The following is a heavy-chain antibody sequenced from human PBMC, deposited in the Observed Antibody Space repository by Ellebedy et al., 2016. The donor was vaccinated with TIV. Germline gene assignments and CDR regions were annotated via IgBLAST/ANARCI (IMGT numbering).Heavy chain of an antibody. Sequence: PGGSLRLSCAASGFIVTSNYMSWVRQAPGKGLEWVSVIYSGGSTHYADSVKGRFTISRDNAKNSLYLQMNSLRAEDTAVYYCARDRGTTMTVSDYWGRGTLVTVSS. CDR2: IYSGGST. CDR1: GFIVTSNY. V-gene: IGHV3-66*01. CDR3: ARDRGTTMTVSDY. J-gene: IGHJ4*02. D-gene: IGHD3-22*01.